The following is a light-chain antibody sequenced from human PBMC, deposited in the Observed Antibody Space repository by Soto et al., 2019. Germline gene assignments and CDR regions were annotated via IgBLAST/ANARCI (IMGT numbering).Light chain of an antibody. CDR1: SSDVGGYNY. CDR2: DVS. J-gene: IGLJ2*01. CDR3: SSYTSSSTYVI. Sequence: QSALTQPASVSGSPGQSITISCTGTSSDVGGYNYVSWYQQHPGKAPKLMIYDVSNRPSGVSNRFSGSKSGNTASLTISGLQAEDEADYYCSSYTSSSTYVILGGATKLTVL. V-gene: IGLV2-14*01.